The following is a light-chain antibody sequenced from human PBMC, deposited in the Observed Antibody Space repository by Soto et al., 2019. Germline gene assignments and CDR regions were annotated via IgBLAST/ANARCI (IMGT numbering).Light chain of an antibody. J-gene: IGKJ2*01. V-gene: IGKV1-12*01. Sequence: DIQMTQSPSSVSASVGDRVTITCRASLRISSWLAWYQQKPGKAPKLLVYAASNLQSGVPSRFSGNGSGTDFTLTISSLQPEDFATYYCQQAISLPYTFGQGTKLEIK. CDR3: QQAISLPYT. CDR1: LRISSW. CDR2: AAS.